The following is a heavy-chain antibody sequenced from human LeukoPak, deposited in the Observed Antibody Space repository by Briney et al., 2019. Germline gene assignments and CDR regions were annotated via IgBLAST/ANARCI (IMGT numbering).Heavy chain of an antibody. J-gene: IGHJ4*02. D-gene: IGHD3-22*01. CDR1: GGTFSSYA. V-gene: IGHV1-69*13. Sequence: SVKVSCKASGGTFSSYAISWVRQAPGQGLEWMGGIIPIFGTANYAQKFQGRVTITADESTSTAYMELSSLRSEDTAVYYCARIAGTYYYDSSGSNFDYWGQGTLVTVSS. CDR3: ARIAGTYYYDSSGSNFDY. CDR2: IIPIFGTA.